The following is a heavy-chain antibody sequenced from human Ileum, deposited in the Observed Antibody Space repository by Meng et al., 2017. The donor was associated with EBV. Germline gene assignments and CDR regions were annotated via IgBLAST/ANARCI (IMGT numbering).Heavy chain of an antibody. Sequence: QVQVVPSGAEVKKPGASVKVSCKASGYTFTNYDISWVRQATGQGLEWMGWMNPKTGTAHYAQKFQGRVSMTRDTSITTAYMELSSLTSEDTAVYYCVRTLERGDYWGQGTLVTVSS. D-gene: IGHD5-24*01. J-gene: IGHJ4*02. V-gene: IGHV1-8*01. CDR2: MNPKTGTA. CDR1: GYTFTNYD. CDR3: VRTLERGDY.